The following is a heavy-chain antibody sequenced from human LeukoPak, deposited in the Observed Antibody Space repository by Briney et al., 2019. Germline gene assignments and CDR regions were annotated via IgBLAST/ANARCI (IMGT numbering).Heavy chain of an antibody. CDR2: IYYSGST. D-gene: IGHD3-3*01. CDR3: ARVTTIFGVVILYYFDY. J-gene: IGHJ4*02. V-gene: IGHV4-61*01. CDR1: GGSVSSGSYY. Sequence: SETLSLTCTVSGGSVSSGSYYWSWIRQPPGKGLEWIGYIYYSGSTNYNPSPKSRVTISVDTSKNQFSLKLSSVTAADTAVYCCARVTTIFGVVILYYFDYWGQGTLVTVSS.